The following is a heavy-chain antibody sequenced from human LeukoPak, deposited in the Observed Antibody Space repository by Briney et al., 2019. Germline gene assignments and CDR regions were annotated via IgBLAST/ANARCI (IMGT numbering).Heavy chain of an antibody. CDR1: GFAFANVW. Sequence: GGSLRLSCAASGFAFANVWMTWVRQAPGKGLEWLGRIKSKTDGGTIDYAAPVGGRFTISRDDSKNTLYLQMNSLKTEDTAVYYCTTPGGSGQGYFDYWGQGTLVTVSS. J-gene: IGHJ4*02. D-gene: IGHD3-16*01. V-gene: IGHV3-15*01. CDR3: TTPGGSGQGYFDY. CDR2: IKSKTDGGTI.